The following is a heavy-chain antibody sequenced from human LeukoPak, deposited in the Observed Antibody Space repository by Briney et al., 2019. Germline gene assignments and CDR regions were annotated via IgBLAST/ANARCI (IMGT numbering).Heavy chain of an antibody. CDR3: ARDLGLRITYAFDI. J-gene: IGHJ3*02. Sequence: PSETLSLTCTVSGGSISSYYWSWIRQPPGKGLESIGYIYYSGSTNYNPSLKSRVTISVDTSKNQFSLKLSSVTAADTAVYYCARDLGLRITYAFDIWGQGTMVTVSS. CDR1: GGSISSYY. V-gene: IGHV4-59*01. CDR2: IYYSGST. D-gene: IGHD3-10*01.